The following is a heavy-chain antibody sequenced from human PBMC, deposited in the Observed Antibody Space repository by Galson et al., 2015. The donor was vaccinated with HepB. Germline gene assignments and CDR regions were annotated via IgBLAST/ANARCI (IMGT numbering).Heavy chain of an antibody. Sequence: SLRLSCAASGITFSSYAMNWVRQAPGKGLEWVSFISSSTTYKYYADSVKGRFTISRDNAKNSLYLQMNSLRAEDTALYYCTRSYCNGGACFRYSFDYWGPGILVTVSS. CDR2: ISSSTTYK. J-gene: IGHJ4*02. CDR1: GITFSSYA. D-gene: IGHD2-15*01. CDR3: TRSYCNGGACFRYSFDY. V-gene: IGHV3-21*01.